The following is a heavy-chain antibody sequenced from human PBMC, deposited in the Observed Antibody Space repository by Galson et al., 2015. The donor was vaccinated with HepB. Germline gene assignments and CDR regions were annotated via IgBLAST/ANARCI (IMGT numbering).Heavy chain of an antibody. V-gene: IGHV3-30-3*01. CDR1: GFTFSSYA. CDR2: ISYDGSNR. D-gene: IGHD6-13*01. Sequence: SLRLSCAASGFTFSSYAMHWVRQAPGKGLEWVAVISYDGSNRYYADSVKGRFTISRDNSKNTLYLQMNSLRAEDTAVYYCARYIPRGQQLDHWGQGTLVTVSS. CDR3: ARYIPRGQQLDH. J-gene: IGHJ4*02.